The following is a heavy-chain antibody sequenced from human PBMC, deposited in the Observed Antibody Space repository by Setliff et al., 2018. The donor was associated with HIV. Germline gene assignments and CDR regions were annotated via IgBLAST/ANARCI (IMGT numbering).Heavy chain of an antibody. Sequence: PGESLKISCKGSGYSFTSYWIGWVRQMPGKGLEWMGIIYPGDSDTRYSPSFQGQVTISADKSISTAYLQWDSLKASDTALYFCARAPNSPYYSNFWYADHWGQGTLVTVSS. CDR2: IYPGDSDT. J-gene: IGHJ5*02. CDR3: ARAPNSPYYSNFWYADH. CDR1: GYSFTSYW. D-gene: IGHD3-22*01. V-gene: IGHV5-51*01.